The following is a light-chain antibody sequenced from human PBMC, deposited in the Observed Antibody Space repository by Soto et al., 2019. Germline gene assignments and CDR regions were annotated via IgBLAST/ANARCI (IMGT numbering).Light chain of an antibody. Sequence: QSALTQPRSVSGSPGQSVTISCTGTSSDVGGYNYVSWYQQHPGKAPKLVIYDVSKRPSGVPDRFSGSKSGNTAPLTISGLQAEDEADYYCCSYAGTSLWVFGGGTKVTVL. CDR2: DVS. V-gene: IGLV2-11*01. CDR1: SSDVGGYNY. J-gene: IGLJ3*02. CDR3: CSYAGTSLWV.